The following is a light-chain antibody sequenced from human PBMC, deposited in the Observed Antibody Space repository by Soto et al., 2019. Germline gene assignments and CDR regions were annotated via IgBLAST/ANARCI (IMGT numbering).Light chain of an antibody. CDR1: QSVGSD. Sequence: RAIKRSAGTQSVSRGERATLTCRASQSVGSDLAWYQQKPGQAPRLVIYDIFTRATGVPTRISGSGSGTEFTLTLCSLQSEDFAVYSCQQYNSWPLTCAGGTKVDIK. CDR3: QQYNSWPLT. V-gene: IGKV3D-15*01. CDR2: DIF. J-gene: IGKJ4*01.